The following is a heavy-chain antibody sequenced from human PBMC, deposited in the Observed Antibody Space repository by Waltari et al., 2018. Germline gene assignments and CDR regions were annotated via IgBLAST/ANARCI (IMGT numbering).Heavy chain of an antibody. D-gene: IGHD3-22*01. CDR2: INPNSGGT. J-gene: IGHJ3*02. CDR3: ASRYYYDSSGYSQDAFDI. Sequence: QVQLVQSGAEVKKPGASVKVSCKASGYTFTDYYMHWVRQAPGPGLEWMGWINPNSGGTNYAQKFQGRVTMTRDTSISTAYMELSRLRSDDTAVYYCASRYYYDSSGYSQDAFDIWGQGTMVTVSS. V-gene: IGHV1-2*02. CDR1: GYTFTDYY.